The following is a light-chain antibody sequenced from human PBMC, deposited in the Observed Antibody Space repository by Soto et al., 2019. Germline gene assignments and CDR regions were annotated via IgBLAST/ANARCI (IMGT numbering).Light chain of an antibody. CDR2: DAS. V-gene: IGKV1-5*01. CDR1: QSIRTW. J-gene: IGKJ1*01. CDR3: QQYNNYPRT. Sequence: IQMTTSPSSLAASVGARVTITCRASQSIRTWLAWYQHKPGKAPKFLIYDASSLESGVPSRFSGSGSGTEFTLTISNLQPDDFATYFCQQYNNYPRTFGQGTKVDIK.